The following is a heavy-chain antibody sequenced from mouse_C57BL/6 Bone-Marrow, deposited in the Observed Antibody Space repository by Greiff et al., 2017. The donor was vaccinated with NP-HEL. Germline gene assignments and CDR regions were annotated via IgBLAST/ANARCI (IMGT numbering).Heavy chain of an antibody. CDR1: GYTFTSYW. CDR2: IYPGSGST. J-gene: IGHJ1*03. D-gene: IGHD2-5*01. V-gene: IGHV1-55*01. CDR3: AREGHSNYEGWYFDV. Sequence: QVQLKQPGAELVKPGASVKMSCKASGYTFTSYWITWVKQRPGQGLEWIGDIYPGSGSTNYNEKFKSKATLTVDTSSSTAYMQLSSLTSEDSAVYYCAREGHSNYEGWYFDVWGTGTTVTVSS.